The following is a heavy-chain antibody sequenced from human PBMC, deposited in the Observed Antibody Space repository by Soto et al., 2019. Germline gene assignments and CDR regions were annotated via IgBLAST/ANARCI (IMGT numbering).Heavy chain of an antibody. CDR3: AKGRSYYYYYGVDV. V-gene: IGHV3-66*01. CDR1: GLSVSNY. CDR2: INTADNK. J-gene: IGHJ6*02. Sequence: GGSLRLSCAASGLSVSNYMSWVRQAPGKGLEWVAVINTADNKYYADSVKGRFTISRDNSKNTLYLQMNSLRAEDTAVYYCAKGRSYYYYYGVDVWGQGTTVTVSS.